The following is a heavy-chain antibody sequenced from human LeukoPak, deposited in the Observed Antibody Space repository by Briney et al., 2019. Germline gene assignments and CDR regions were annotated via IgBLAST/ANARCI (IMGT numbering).Heavy chain of an antibody. D-gene: IGHD5-12*01. CDR1: GFTFSSYG. V-gene: IGHV3-33*08. Sequence: PGTSLRLSCADSGFTFSSYGMHWVRQAPGKGLEWVAVIWYDGSNKYYADSVKGRFTISRDNSKNTLYLQMNSLRAEDTAVYYCARWSNSGYDFDWGQGTLVTVSS. CDR2: IWYDGSNK. CDR3: ARWSNSGYDFD. J-gene: IGHJ4*02.